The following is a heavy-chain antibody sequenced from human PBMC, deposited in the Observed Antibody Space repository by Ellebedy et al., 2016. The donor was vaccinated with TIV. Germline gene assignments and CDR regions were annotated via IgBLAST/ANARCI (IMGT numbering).Heavy chain of an antibody. CDR1: GFTFSSYA. D-gene: IGHD6-19*01. CDR2: ISYDGSNK. CDR3: ARDSLFPVAGTNFDY. J-gene: IGHJ4*02. V-gene: IGHV3-30-3*01. Sequence: GESLKISXAASGFTFSSYAMHWVRQAPGKGLEWVAVISYDGSNKYYADSVKGRFTISRDNSKNTLYLQMNSLRAEDTAVYYCARDSLFPVAGTNFDYWGQGTLVTVSS.